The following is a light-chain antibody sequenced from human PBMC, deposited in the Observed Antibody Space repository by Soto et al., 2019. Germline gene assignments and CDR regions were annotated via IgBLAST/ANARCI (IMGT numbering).Light chain of an antibody. CDR3: QQSDSTPQA. J-gene: IGKJ1*01. CDR1: QSISSS. V-gene: IGKV1-39*01. CDR2: AAS. Sequence: DIQMTQSPSSLSASVGDRVTITCRASQSISSSLNWYQQKPGKAPKLLIYAASSLQSGVPSMFSGSGSGTDFTLTISSLQPEDFATYYCQQSDSTPQAFGQGTKVEIK.